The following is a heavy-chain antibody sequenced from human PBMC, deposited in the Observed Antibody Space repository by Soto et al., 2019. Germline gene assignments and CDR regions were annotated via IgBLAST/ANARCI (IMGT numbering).Heavy chain of an antibody. CDR3: GRDWTHYDSSGPGDY. Sequence: GASVKVSCKASGYTFTIYPMHWVRQAPGQGLEWMGWINAGNGDTKYSQKFQGRVTITRDTSASTAYMELSSLRSEDTAAYYCGRDWTHYDSSGPGDYWGQGTLVTSPQ. V-gene: IGHV1-3*01. CDR1: GYTFTIYP. J-gene: IGHJ4*02. CDR2: INAGNGDT. D-gene: IGHD3-22*01.